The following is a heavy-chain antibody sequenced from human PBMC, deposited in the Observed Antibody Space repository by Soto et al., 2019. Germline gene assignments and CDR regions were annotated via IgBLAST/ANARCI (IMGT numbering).Heavy chain of an antibody. CDR2: ISGYNGNT. Sequence: ASVKVSCKASGYTLASYVLTWVRQAPGQGLEWMGWISGYNGNTKYAQKLQGRVTMTTDTSTSTAYMELRSLRSDDTAVYYCATYPVPYYDFRSGDAFDIWGQGTMVTVSS. D-gene: IGHD3-3*01. CDR3: ATYPVPYYDFRSGDAFDI. CDR1: GYTLASYV. J-gene: IGHJ3*02. V-gene: IGHV1-18*01.